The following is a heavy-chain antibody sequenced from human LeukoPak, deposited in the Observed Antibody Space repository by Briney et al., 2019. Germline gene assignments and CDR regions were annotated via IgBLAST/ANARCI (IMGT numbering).Heavy chain of an antibody. D-gene: IGHD2-8*01. J-gene: IGHJ3*02. Sequence: PSETLSLTCAVSGGSISSNNWWSWVRQPPGKGLEWIGEIYHSGSTNYNPSLKSRVTISVDKSKNQFSLKLSSVTAADTAVYYCARDLWLYGAFDIWGQGTMVTVSS. CDR1: GGSISSNNW. CDR2: IYHSGST. CDR3: ARDLWLYGAFDI. V-gene: IGHV4-4*02.